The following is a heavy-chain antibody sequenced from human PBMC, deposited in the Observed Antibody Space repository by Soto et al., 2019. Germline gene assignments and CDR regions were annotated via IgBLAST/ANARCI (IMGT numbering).Heavy chain of an antibody. CDR1: GFTFSDYY. J-gene: IGHJ6*02. Sequence: GGALRLSCAASGFTFSDYYMSWVRQAPGKGREGVSYISSSSSYTNYADSVKGRFTISRDNAKNSLYLQMNSLRAEDTAVYYCARATGYCSSTSCPDPFYYYGMDVWGQGTTVTVSS. D-gene: IGHD2-2*01. CDR2: ISSSSSYT. CDR3: ARATGYCSSTSCPDPFYYYGMDV. V-gene: IGHV3-11*06.